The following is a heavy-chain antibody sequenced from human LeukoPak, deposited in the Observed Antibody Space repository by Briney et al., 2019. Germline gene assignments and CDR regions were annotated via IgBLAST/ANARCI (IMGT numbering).Heavy chain of an antibody. J-gene: IGHJ4*02. Sequence: PGDSLRLSCAASRFTFSSYWMHWVRQAPGEGLVWVSRINTDGSSTSYADSVKGRFTISRDNAKNTLYLQMNSLRAEDTAVYYCARDEEGYFDYWGQGTLVTVSS. CDR3: ARDEEGYFDY. V-gene: IGHV3-74*01. CDR1: RFTFSSYW. CDR2: INTDGSST.